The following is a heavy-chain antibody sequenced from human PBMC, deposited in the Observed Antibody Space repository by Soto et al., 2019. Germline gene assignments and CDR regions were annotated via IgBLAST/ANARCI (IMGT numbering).Heavy chain of an antibody. V-gene: IGHV1-2*02. D-gene: IGHD1-26*01. CDR2: INSVSGGT. CDR1: GNTDTIYF. Sequence: ASVKVSCKASGNTDTIYFIHWLRLAPGQGLEWLGWINSVSGGTNYAHKFLGRVTMTRDRSTTTAFMELRGLRSDDTAVYYFARGGSYYALWGQGTLVTVSS. CDR3: ARGGSYYAL. J-gene: IGHJ4*02.